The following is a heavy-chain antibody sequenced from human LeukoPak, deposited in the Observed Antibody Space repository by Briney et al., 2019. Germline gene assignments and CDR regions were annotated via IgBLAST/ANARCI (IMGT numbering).Heavy chain of an antibody. V-gene: IGHV3-33*06. CDR3: AKGTGIAVAGPDY. Sequence: GGSLRLACAASGFTFSSYGMHWVRQAPGKGLEWVAVKWSDGSNKYYADSVKGRFTISRDNSKNTLYLQMNSLRAEDTAVYYCAKGTGIAVAGPDYWGQGTLVTVSS. J-gene: IGHJ4*02. CDR2: KWSDGSNK. D-gene: IGHD6-19*01. CDR1: GFTFSSYG.